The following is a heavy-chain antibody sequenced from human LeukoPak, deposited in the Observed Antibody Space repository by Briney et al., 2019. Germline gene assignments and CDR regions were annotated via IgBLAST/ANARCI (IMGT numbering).Heavy chain of an antibody. J-gene: IGHJ6*03. CDR2: IYYSGST. D-gene: IGHD3-22*01. V-gene: IGHV4-59*08. CDR1: GGSISSYY. CDR3: ARLIPIVVVHRTWYVDV. Sequence: PSETLSLTCTVSGGSISSYYWSWIRQPPGKGLEWIGYIYYSGSTNYNPSLKSRVTISVDTSKNQFSLKLSSVTAADTAVYYCARLIPIVVVHRTWYVDVWGKGTTVTVSS.